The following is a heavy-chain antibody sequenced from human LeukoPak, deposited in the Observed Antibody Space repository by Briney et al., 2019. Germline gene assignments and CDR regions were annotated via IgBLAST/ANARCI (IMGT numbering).Heavy chain of an antibody. CDR1: GFTVSNKY. CDR2: IYSGGST. V-gene: IGHV3-66*01. D-gene: IGHD3-3*01. J-gene: IGHJ3*02. CDR3: ARGSRLGVVERDAFDI. Sequence: GGSLRLSCAASGFTVSNKYMSWVRQAPGKGLEWVSIIYSGGSTYYADSVKGRFTISRDKSKNTMYLQMNSLRGEDTAVYYCARGSRLGVVERDAFDIWGQGTMVTVSS.